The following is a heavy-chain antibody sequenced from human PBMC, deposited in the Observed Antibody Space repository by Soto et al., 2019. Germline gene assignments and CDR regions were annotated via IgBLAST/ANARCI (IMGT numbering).Heavy chain of an antibody. CDR2: ISAYNGNT. CDR1: GYTFTSYG. J-gene: IGHJ4*02. CDR3: ARYLAVGLVDY. Sequence: QVQLVQSGAEVKKPGASVKVSCKASGYTFTSYGISWVRQAPGQGLEWMGWISAYNGNTKSAQKLQGRVTMTTDTSTRAAYMELWSLRSDDTAVYYCARYLAVGLVDYWGQGTLVTVSS. D-gene: IGHD6-19*01. V-gene: IGHV1-18*01.